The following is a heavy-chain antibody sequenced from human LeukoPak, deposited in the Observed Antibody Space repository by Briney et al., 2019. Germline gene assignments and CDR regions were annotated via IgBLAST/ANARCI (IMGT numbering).Heavy chain of an antibody. CDR3: ARDKGQQLVVGAFDI. J-gene: IGHJ3*02. Sequence: SETLSLTCTVSGGSISSSSYYWGWIRQPPGKGLEWIGSIYYSGSTYYNPSLKSRVTISVDTSKNQFSLKLSSVTAADTAVYYCARDKGQQLVVGAFDIWGQGTMVTVSS. D-gene: IGHD6-13*01. CDR1: GGSISSSSYY. V-gene: IGHV4-39*07. CDR2: IYYSGST.